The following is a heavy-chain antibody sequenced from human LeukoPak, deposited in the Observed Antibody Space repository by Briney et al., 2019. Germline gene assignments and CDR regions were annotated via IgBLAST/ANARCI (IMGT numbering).Heavy chain of an antibody. CDR1: GYTFTGYY. J-gene: IGHJ3*02. CDR3: ARGDHVRIYAETSFDI. V-gene: IGHV1-2*02. CDR2: INPNSGGT. D-gene: IGHD5/OR15-5a*01. Sequence: ASVKVSCKASGYTFTGYYMHWVRQAPGQGLEWMGWINPNSGGTNYAQKFQGRVTMTRDTSTSTVYMELSSLKSDDTAVYYCARGDHVRIYAETSFDIWGQGTMVSVSS.